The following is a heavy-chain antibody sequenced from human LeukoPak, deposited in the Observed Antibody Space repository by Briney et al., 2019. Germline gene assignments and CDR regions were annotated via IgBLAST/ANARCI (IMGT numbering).Heavy chain of an antibody. CDR3: ARAPAYEFDY. V-gene: IGHV3-66*01. J-gene: IGHJ4*02. Sequence: GGSLRLSCAASGFTVSSNYMSWVRQAPGKGLEWVSVIYSGGSTYYADSVKGRFTISRDNSKNTLYLQMNSLRAEDMAVYYCARAPAYEFDYWGQGTLVTVSS. CDR1: GFTVSSNY. D-gene: IGHD5-12*01. CDR2: IYSGGST.